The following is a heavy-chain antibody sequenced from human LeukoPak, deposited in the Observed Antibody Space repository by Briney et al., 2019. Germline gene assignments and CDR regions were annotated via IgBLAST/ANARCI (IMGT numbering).Heavy chain of an antibody. J-gene: IGHJ6*03. CDR2: ITGSGDST. Sequence: GGSLRLSCAASGFTFSSYAMSWVRQAPGKGLEWVSAITGSGDSTYHADSVKGRFTISRDNAKNSLYLQMNSLRAEDTAVYYCARDSYYMDVWGKGTTVTVSS. CDR1: GFTFSSYA. V-gene: IGHV3-23*01. CDR3: ARDSYYMDV.